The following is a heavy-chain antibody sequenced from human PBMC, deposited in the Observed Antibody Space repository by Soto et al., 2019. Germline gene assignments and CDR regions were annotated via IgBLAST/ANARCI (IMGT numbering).Heavy chain of an antibody. D-gene: IGHD2-15*01. V-gene: IGHV4-34*01. Sequence: GYDGTWIRKTQGKGLEWVGEIGHSGSATYSPSLKSRVTISVDTSNNQFSLRLSSVTAADTAVYYCARGGNCIVSSCPLGSHYGMGVRGQATTGT. CDR2: IGHSGSA. CDR1: GYD. J-gene: IGHJ6*01. CDR3: ARGGNCIVSSCPLGSHYGMGV.